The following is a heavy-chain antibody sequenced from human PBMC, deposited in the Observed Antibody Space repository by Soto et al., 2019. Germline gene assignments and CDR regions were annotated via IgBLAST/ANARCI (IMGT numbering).Heavy chain of an antibody. D-gene: IGHD3-10*01. Sequence: GALRVSCTGSGFTFSSSTMTWVRQGPGKGLEWVSSISSSSSYIYFADSLKGRFTISRDNAKNSLYLQMNSLRAEDTAVYYCARDIGEMSAVWGQGTQVTVSS. CDR1: GFTFSSST. CDR2: ISSSSSYI. CDR3: ARDIGEMSAV. J-gene: IGHJ4*02. V-gene: IGHV3-21*06.